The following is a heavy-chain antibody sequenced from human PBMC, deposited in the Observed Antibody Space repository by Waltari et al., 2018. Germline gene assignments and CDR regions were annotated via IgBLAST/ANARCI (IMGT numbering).Heavy chain of an antibody. Sequence: QVQLVQSGAEVKKPGASVKVSCKASGYTFTSYAMHWVRQAPGQRLEWMGWINAGNGNTKYSQKFQGRVTITRDTSASTAYMELSSLRSDDTAVYYCARDLDSGSYLLVWFDYWGQGTLVTVSS. CDR2: INAGNGNT. CDR1: GYTFTSYA. CDR3: ARDLDSGSYLLVWFDY. V-gene: IGHV1-3*01. J-gene: IGHJ4*02. D-gene: IGHD1-26*01.